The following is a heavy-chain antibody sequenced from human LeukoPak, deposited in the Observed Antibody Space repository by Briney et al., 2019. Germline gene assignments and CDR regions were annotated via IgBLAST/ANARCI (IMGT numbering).Heavy chain of an antibody. D-gene: IGHD3-22*01. V-gene: IGHV3-33*08. CDR1: GFTFSSYG. J-gene: IGHJ4*02. Sequence: GGPLRLSCAASGFTFSSYGMHWVRQAPGKGLEWVAVIWYDGSNKYYADSVKGRFTISRDNSKNTLYLQMNSLRAEDTAVYYCAREALAEYYYDSSGNSLDYWGQGTLVTVSS. CDR2: IWYDGSNK. CDR3: AREALAEYYYDSSGNSLDY.